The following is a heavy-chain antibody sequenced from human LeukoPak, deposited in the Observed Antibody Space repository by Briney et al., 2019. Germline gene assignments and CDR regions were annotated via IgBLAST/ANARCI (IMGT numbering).Heavy chain of an antibody. J-gene: IGHJ5*02. D-gene: IGHD2-15*01. V-gene: IGHV4-39*01. CDR2: IYYSGST. CDR1: GGSISSSSYY. Sequence: KPSETLSLTCTVSGGSISSSSYYWGWTRQPPGKGLEWIGSIYYSGSTYYNPSLKSRVTISVDTSKNQFSLKLSSVTAADTAVYYCARGYCSGGSCYSVEKWFDPWGQGTLVTVSS. CDR3: ARGYCSGGSCYSVEKWFDP.